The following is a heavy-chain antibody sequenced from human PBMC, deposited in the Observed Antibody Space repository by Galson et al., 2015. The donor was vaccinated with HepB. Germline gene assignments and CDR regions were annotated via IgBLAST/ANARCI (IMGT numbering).Heavy chain of an antibody. D-gene: IGHD6-19*01. CDR3: ARILGRIAVAGPSDAFDI. Sequence: SETLSLTCAVSGYSISSSNWWGWIRQPPGKGLEWIGYIYYSGSTYYNPSLKSRVTMSVDTSKNQFSLKLSSVTAVDTAVYYCARILGRIAVAGPSDAFDIWGQGTMVTVSS. J-gene: IGHJ3*02. V-gene: IGHV4-28*01. CDR1: GYSISSSNW. CDR2: IYYSGST.